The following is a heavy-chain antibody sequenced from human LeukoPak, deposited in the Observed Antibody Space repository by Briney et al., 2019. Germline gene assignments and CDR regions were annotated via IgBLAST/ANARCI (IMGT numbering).Heavy chain of an antibody. V-gene: IGHV3-7*03. CDR1: GFTFSSYW. CDR2: INHNGNVN. CDR3: ARGGGLDV. J-gene: IGHJ6*02. Sequence: GGSLRLSCAASGFTFSSYWMNWTRQDPGKGLEWVASINHNGNVNYYVDSVKGRFTISRDNAKNSLYLQMSNLRAEDTAVYFCARGGGLDVWGQGATVTVSS. D-gene: IGHD3-16*01.